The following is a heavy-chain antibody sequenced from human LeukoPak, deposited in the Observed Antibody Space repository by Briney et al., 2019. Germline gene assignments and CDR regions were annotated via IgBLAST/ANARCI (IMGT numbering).Heavy chain of an antibody. D-gene: IGHD3-22*01. CDR3: VRLRRNNDRSGYYYYYDY. J-gene: IGHJ4*02. CDR1: GYTFSDFS. V-gene: IGHV3-21*01. Sequence: PGGSLRLSCAASGYTFSDFSVNWVRQAPGKGLEWVSYISVRSNYRYYADSVRGRFTISRDDARDSLFLQMKSLRAEDTAVYFCVRLRRNNDRSGYYYYYDYWGQGTLVTVSS. CDR2: ISVRSNYR.